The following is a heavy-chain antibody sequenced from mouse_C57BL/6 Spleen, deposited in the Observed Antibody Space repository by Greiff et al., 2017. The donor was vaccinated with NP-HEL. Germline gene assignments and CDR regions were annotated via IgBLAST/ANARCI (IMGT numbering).Heavy chain of an antibody. J-gene: IGHJ2*01. CDR1: GYAFSSYW. V-gene: IGHV1-80*01. D-gene: IGHD1-1*01. Sequence: VHLVESGAELVKPGASVKISCKASGYAFSSYWMNWVKQRPGKGLEWIGQIYPGDGDTNYNGKFKGKATLTADTSSSTAYMQLSSLTSEDSAVYFCARYGSSLPFDYWGQGTTLTVSS. CDR3: ARYGSSLPFDY. CDR2: IYPGDGDT.